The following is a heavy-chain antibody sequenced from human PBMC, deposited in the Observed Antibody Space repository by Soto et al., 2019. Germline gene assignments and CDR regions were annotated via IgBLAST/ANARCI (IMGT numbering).Heavy chain of an antibody. V-gene: IGHV1-2*02. J-gene: IGHJ4*02. Sequence: HEHLVQSGAEVKRPGASLKVSCKASGYSFTGYYIHWVRQAPGQGLELMGWINPDSGATNYAQNFQGRVTLTSDTSISTASMDLTSLTSDDTAVYYCARGDYGTGGYPFPYFDYWGQGTLVIVSS. CDR2: INPDSGAT. D-gene: IGHD2-8*02. CDR3: ARGDYGTGGYPFPYFDY. CDR1: GYSFTGYY.